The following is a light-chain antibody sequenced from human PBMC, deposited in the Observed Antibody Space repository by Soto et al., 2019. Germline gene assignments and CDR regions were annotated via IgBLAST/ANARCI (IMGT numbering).Light chain of an antibody. CDR2: DAS. J-gene: IGKJ4*01. CDR1: QSVSTF. CDR3: QHRLNWPLT. Sequence: EIVLTQSPATLSLSPGERAILSCRASQSVSTFFAWYQQKPGQAPRLLIYDASERATGIPARFSGSGSGTDFTLTISSLEPEDFAVYYCQHRLNWPLTFGGGTTVELK. V-gene: IGKV3-11*01.